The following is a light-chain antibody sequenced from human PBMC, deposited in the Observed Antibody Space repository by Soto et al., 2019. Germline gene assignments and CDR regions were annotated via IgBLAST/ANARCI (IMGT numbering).Light chain of an antibody. V-gene: IGKV1-39*01. J-gene: IGKJ4*01. CDR3: QQSYSTPFT. CDR2: AAS. Sequence: DIQMTQSPSSLSASVGDRVTITCRASQSMSSYLNWYQQRPGKAPKVLIYAASNLQSGVPSRFSGSGSGTDFTLTISSLQFEDFATYYCQQSYSTPFTLGGGTKVELK. CDR1: QSMSSY.